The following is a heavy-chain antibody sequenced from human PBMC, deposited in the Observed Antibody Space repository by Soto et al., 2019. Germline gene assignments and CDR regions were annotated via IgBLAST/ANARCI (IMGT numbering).Heavy chain of an antibody. CDR3: ARDFRYYYGSGSYSARYYYYYYGMDV. CDR1: GYTFTSYY. CDR2: INPSGGST. V-gene: IGHV1-46*03. J-gene: IGHJ6*02. Sequence: ASVKVSCKASGYTFTSYYMHWVRQAPGQGLEWMGIINPSGGSTSYAQKFQGRVTMTRDTSTSTVYMELSSLRSEDTAVYYCARDFRYYYGSGSYSARYYYYYYGMDVWGQGTTVTSP. D-gene: IGHD3-10*01.